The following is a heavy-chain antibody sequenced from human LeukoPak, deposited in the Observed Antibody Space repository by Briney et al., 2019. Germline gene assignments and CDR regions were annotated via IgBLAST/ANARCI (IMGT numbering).Heavy chain of an antibody. CDR2: ISGSGGST. J-gene: IGHJ6*03. Sequence: SGGSLRLSCAASGFTFSSYAMSWVRQAPGKGLEWVSAISGSGGSTYYADSVKGRFTISRDNSKDTLYLQMNSLRAEDTAVYYCAKEGIYYYYYMDVWGKGTTVTVSS. CDR3: AKEGIYYYYYMDV. V-gene: IGHV3-23*01. D-gene: IGHD6-13*01. CDR1: GFTFSSYA.